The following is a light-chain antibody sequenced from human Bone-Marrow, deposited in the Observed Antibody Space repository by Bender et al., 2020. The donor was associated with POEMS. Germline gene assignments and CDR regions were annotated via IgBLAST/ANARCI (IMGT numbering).Light chain of an antibody. CDR3: CSYAGSRTFVL. CDR2: EVN. J-gene: IGLJ3*02. V-gene: IGLV2-23*02. CDR1: NNDVGNFNL. Sequence: QSALTQPPSASGSLGHSVTISCTGTNNDVGNFNLVSWFQHLPGKAPKLFIFEVNKRPSGVSDRFSGSKSGTTASLTISGLQADDEGDYYCCSYAGSRTFVLFGGGTKLTVL.